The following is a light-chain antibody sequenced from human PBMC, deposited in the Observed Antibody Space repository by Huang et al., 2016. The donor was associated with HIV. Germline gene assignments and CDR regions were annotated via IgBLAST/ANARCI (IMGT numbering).Light chain of an antibody. CDR3: QQYYIHPLT. Sequence: IRMTQSPSSLSASTGDRVTITCRANQDINNFLAWYQQRPGSVPKLLIYAASTLQSGVPSRFSGIGSGTDFTRTISCLHSEDVATYYCQQYYIHPLTFGPGTRVDIK. J-gene: IGKJ3*01. CDR1: QDINNF. V-gene: IGKV1-8*01. CDR2: AAS.